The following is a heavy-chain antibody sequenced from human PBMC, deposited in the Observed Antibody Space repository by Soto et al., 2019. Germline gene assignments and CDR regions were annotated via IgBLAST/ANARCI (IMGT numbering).Heavy chain of an antibody. V-gene: IGHV1-46*01. CDR1: GYTFTSYY. D-gene: IGHD2-15*01. CDR3: ARGPPIVVVVASTLPHDY. Sequence: ASGKVSCKASGYTFTSYYMHWVRQAPGQGLEWMGIINPSGGSTSYAQKFQGRVTMTRDTSTSTVYMELSSLRSEDTAVYYCARGPPIVVVVASTLPHDYWGAVTPVPVSP. J-gene: IGHJ4*01. CDR2: INPSGGST.